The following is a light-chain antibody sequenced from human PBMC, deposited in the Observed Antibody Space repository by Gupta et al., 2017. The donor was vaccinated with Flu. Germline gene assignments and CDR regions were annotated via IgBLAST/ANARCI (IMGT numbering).Light chain of an antibody. J-gene: IGKJ5*01. CDR2: TAS. CDR1: QYISSY. CDR3: QQRNDYPIT. V-gene: IGKV1-9*01. Sequence: DIQLTQSPSFLSASVGDRVTITCRASQYISSYLAWYQQKPGKAPKLLIHTASTLHSGVPSRFSGSGSGTEFTLTISSLQPEDFATYYCQQRNDYPITFGQGTRLDIK.